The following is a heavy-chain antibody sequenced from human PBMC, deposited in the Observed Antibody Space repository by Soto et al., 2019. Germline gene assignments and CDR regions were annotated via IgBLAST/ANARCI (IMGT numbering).Heavy chain of an antibody. CDR1: VFTFINYA. CDR3: AKDRVSHNSVWDPFDI. Sequence: PGGSLRLSCASSVFTFINYAMSWVRQAPGKGLEWVSGIGGGGGDTYYADSVKGRFTISRDNSKSTLFLQLSSLRAEDTAIYYCAKDRVSHNSVWDPFDIWGQGTMVTVSS. CDR2: IGGGGGDT. V-gene: IGHV3-23*01. D-gene: IGHD2-21*01. J-gene: IGHJ3*02.